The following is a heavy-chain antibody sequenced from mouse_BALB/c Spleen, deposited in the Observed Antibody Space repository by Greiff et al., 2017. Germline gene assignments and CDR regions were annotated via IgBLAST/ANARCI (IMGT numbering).Heavy chain of an antibody. D-gene: IGHD3-3*01. J-gene: IGHJ3*01. Sequence: QVQLQQSGAELMKPGASVKISCKATGYTFSSYWIEWVKQRPGHGLEWIGEILPGSGSTNYNEKFKGKATFTADTSSNTAYIQLSSLTSEDSAVYYCARRGFRGFAYWGQGTLVTVSA. CDR2: ILPGSGST. CDR1: GYTFSSYW. V-gene: IGHV1-9*01. CDR3: ARRGFRGFAY.